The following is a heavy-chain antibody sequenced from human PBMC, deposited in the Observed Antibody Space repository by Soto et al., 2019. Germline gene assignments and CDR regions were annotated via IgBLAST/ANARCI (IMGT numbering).Heavy chain of an antibody. J-gene: IGHJ3*02. CDR1: GFTFSSYS. D-gene: IGHD1-26*01. CDR3: ARDLTEWEAHHDAFDI. Sequence: EVQLVESGGGLVKPGGSLRLSCAASGFTFSSYSMNWVRQAPGKGLEWVSSISSSSSYIYYADSVKGRFTISRDNAKNSLYLQMNSLRAEDTAVYYCARDLTEWEAHHDAFDIWGQGTMVTVSS. V-gene: IGHV3-21*01. CDR2: ISSSSSYI.